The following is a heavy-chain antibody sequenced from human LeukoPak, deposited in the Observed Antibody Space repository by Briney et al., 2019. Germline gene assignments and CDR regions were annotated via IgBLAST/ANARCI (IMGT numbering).Heavy chain of an antibody. D-gene: IGHD2-21*02. V-gene: IGHV3-23*01. Sequence: TGGSLRLSCAASGFTFSSYSMIWVRQAPGKGLQWVSAMNDSGSSTYYVDSVKGRFTISRDNSKNTLYLQMNSLRAEDTAVYYCAKRYCGSDCYAQYFQHWGQGTLVTVSS. CDR3: AKRYCGSDCYAQYFQH. CDR1: GFTFSSYS. CDR2: MNDSGSST. J-gene: IGHJ1*01.